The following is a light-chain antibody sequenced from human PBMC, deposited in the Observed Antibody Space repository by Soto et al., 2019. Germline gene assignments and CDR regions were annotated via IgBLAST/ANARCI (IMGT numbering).Light chain of an antibody. J-gene: IGKJ5*01. CDR1: QSVSSSY. Sequence: EIVLTQSPGTLSLSPRERATLSCRASQSVSSSYLAWYQQKPGQAPRLLIYGTSSRATGIPDRFSGSGSGTDFTLTFSRLEPEDFAVYFCQPYGGSPLVTFGQGTRLEIK. CDR3: QPYGGSPLVT. V-gene: IGKV3-20*01. CDR2: GTS.